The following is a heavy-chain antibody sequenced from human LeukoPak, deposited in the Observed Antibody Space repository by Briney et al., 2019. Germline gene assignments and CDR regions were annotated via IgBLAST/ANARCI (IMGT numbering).Heavy chain of an antibody. V-gene: IGHV3-21*01. CDR3: ARDHGNYYDSSGYYEALYYYGMDV. CDR1: GFTFSSYS. CDR2: ISSSSSYI. Sequence: PGGSLRLSCAASGFTFSSYSMNWVRQAPGEGLEWVSSISSSSSYIYYADSVKGRFTISRDNAKNSLYLQMNSLRAEDTAVYYCARDHGNYYDSSGYYEALYYYGMDVWGQGTTVTVSS. D-gene: IGHD3-22*01. J-gene: IGHJ6*02.